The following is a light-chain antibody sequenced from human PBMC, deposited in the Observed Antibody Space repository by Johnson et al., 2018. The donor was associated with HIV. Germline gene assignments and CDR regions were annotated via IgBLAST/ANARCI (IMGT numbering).Light chain of an antibody. CDR2: DNY. J-gene: IGLJ1*01. V-gene: IGLV1-51*01. CDR3: GTVDSSLSAPYV. Sequence: QSVLSQPPSVSAAPGQKVTISCSGSSSNSGNNYVSWYQQLPGTAPRRRIYDNYTLPSGITDRRSGAKSGASDTADTTRLQTGDEAEYYCGTVDSSLSAPYVFATGTKVTVL. CDR1: SSNSGNNY.